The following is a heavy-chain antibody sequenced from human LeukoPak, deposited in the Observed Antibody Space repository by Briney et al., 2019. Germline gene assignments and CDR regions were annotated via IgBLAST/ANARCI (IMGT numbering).Heavy chain of an antibody. J-gene: IGHJ5*02. CDR2: IYYSGGT. Sequence: SETLSLTCTVSGGSISSSGYYWGWIRQPPGKGLEWIGSIYYSGGTYYNPSLKSRVTISRDTSKNQFSLKLSSVTAADTAVYYCARVNGDFGVRWFGPWGQGTLVTVSS. D-gene: IGHD2-21*02. V-gene: IGHV4-39*07. CDR1: GGSISSSGYY. CDR3: ARVNGDFGVRWFGP.